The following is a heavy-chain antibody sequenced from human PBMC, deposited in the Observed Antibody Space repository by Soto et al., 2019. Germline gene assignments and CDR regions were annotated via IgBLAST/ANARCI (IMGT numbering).Heavy chain of an antibody. J-gene: IGHJ3*02. V-gene: IGHV1-18*04. Sequence: ASVKVSCKASGYTFTSYGISWVRQAPGQGLEWMGWISAYNGNTNYAQKLQGRVTMTTDTSTSTAYMELRSLRSDDTAVYYCARGGQRITMIVVVIGAFDIWGQGTMVTV. D-gene: IGHD3-22*01. CDR1: GYTFTSYG. CDR2: ISAYNGNT. CDR3: ARGGQRITMIVVVIGAFDI.